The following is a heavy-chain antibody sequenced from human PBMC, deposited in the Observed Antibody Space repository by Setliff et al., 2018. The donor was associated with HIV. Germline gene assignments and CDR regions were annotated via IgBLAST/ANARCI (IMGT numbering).Heavy chain of an antibody. Sequence: SETLSLTCDVSGFSISSRYYWGWIRQSPGKGLEWIGRVSSRGDTNYNPSLKSRVTTSVDTSKNQFSLKLSSVTAADTAVYYCAREDYYYYGMDVWGQGTTVTVSS. CDR1: GFSISSRYY. CDR2: VSSRGDT. J-gene: IGHJ6*02. V-gene: IGHV4-38-2*02. CDR3: AREDYYYYGMDV.